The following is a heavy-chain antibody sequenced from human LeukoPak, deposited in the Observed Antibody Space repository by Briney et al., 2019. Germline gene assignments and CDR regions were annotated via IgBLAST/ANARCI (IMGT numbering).Heavy chain of an antibody. CDR2: IWYDGSKK. CDR1: GFTFSSYG. Sequence: GGSLRLSCAASGFTFSSYGMHWVRQAPGKGLEWVTVIWYDGSKKYYADSVKGRFTISRDNAKNSLYLQMNSLRDEDTAVYYCARDPTRYASTTVVASNFDYWGQGTLVTVSS. CDR3: ARDPTRYASTTVVASNFDY. J-gene: IGHJ4*02. V-gene: IGHV3-33*01. D-gene: IGHD4-23*01.